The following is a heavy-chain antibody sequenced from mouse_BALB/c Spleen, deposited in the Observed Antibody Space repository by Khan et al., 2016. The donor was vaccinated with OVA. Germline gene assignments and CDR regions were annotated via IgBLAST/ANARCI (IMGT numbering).Heavy chain of an antibody. CDR1: GFSLTSYG. CDR3: ARWFDGYSSLYAMDY. CDR2: IWSDGST. J-gene: IGHJ4*01. V-gene: IGHV2-6*02. D-gene: IGHD2-3*01. Sequence: VQLQESGPGLVAPSQSLSITCTVSGFSLTSYGIHWVRQPPGKGLEWLVVIWSDGSTNYNSVLKSRLSIRKDNSKSQVFLKMNSLQTDDTAIYYCARWFDGYSSLYAMDYGGQGTSVTVSS.